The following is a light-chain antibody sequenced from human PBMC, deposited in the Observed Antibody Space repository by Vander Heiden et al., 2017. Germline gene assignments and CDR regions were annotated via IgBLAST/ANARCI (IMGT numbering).Light chain of an antibody. CDR3: QQRSNWPPTWT. Sequence: EIVLTQSPATLSLSPGERATLSCRASQSVSSYLAWYQQKPGQAPRLLIDDAANRATGIPARFSGSGSGTDFTLTISSLEPEDCAVYYCQQRSNWPPTWTFGQGTKVEIK. J-gene: IGKJ1*01. CDR2: DAA. V-gene: IGKV3-11*01. CDR1: QSVSSY.